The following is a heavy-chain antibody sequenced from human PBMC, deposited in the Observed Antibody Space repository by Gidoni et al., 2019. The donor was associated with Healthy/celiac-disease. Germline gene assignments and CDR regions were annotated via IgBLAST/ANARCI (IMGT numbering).Heavy chain of an antibody. CDR1: GFTSSSYG. CDR2: IWYDGSNK. J-gene: IGHJ3*02. Sequence: QVQLVESGGGVVQPGRSLRPSCAASGFTSSSYGMHWVRQAPGKGLGWVAVIWYDGSNKYYADSVKGRFIISRDNSKNTLYLQMNSLRAEDTAVYYCARDSAYSSGWPDDAFDIWGQGTMVTVSS. D-gene: IGHD6-19*01. CDR3: ARDSAYSSGWPDDAFDI. V-gene: IGHV3-33*01.